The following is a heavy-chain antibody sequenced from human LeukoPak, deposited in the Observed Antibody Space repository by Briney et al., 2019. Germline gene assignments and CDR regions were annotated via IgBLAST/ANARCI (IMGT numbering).Heavy chain of an antibody. CDR1: GYTFTSYY. J-gene: IGHJ5*02. Sequence: ASVKVSCKASGYTFTSYYMHWVRQAPGQGLEWMGIINPSGGSTSYARKFQGRVTMTRDMSTSTVYMELSSLRSEDTAVYYCARGTYCSSTSCYAGYNWFDPWGQGTLVTVSS. D-gene: IGHD2-2*01. V-gene: IGHV1-46*01. CDR2: INPSGGST. CDR3: ARGTYCSSTSCYAGYNWFDP.